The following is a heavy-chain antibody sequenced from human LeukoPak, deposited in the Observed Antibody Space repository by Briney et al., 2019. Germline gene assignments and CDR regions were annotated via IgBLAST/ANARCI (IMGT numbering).Heavy chain of an antibody. D-gene: IGHD5-18*01. V-gene: IGHV3-48*03. Sequence: PGGSLRLSCAASGCTFSSYDMHWVRQAPGKGLEWISYISSSAGIIYSADSVKGRFTISRDNAKNSLYLQMNSLRAEDTAVYYCARVHHNTAMVDIDYWGQGTLVTVSS. CDR1: GCTFSSYD. CDR2: ISSSAGII. J-gene: IGHJ4*02. CDR3: ARVHHNTAMVDIDY.